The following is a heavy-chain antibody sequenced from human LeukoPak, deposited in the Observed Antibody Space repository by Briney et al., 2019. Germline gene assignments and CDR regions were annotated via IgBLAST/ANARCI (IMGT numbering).Heavy chain of an antibody. V-gene: IGHV3-30-3*01. J-gene: IGHJ4*02. CDR1: GFTFSSHA. Sequence: GRSLRLSCAASGFTFSSHAMHWVRQAPGKGLEWVAVISYDGNNRYDADSVKGRFTISRDNSKNTLYLQMNSLRAEDTAVYYCATSPPPRYWGQGTLVTVSS. CDR3: ATSPPPRY. CDR2: ISYDGNNR.